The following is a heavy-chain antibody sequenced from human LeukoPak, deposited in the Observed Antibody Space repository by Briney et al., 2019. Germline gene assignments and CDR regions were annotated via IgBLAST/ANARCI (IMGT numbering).Heavy chain of an antibody. Sequence: SETLSLTCTVSGGSISGYYWSWIRQPPGEGLEWIGYIYYSGSTNYNPSLKSRVTISVDTSKNQFSLKLSSVTAADTAVYYCARNAGPYYYNYMDVWAKGTRSPSP. CDR3: ARNAGPYYYNYMDV. CDR2: IYYSGST. D-gene: IGHD6-13*01. V-gene: IGHV4-59*01. CDR1: GGSISGYY. J-gene: IGHJ6*03.